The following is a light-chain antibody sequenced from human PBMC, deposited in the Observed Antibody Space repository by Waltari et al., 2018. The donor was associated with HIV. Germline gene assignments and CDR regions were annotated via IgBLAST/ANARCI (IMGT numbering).Light chain of an antibody. J-gene: IGLJ3*02. CDR1: SSNIGSNS. V-gene: IGLV1-44*01. CDR3: AAWDDSLNGWV. CDR2: GNY. Sequence: QSVLAQPPSASGTPGQRVTISCSGSSSNIGSNSMNWYQQLPGTAPKLLIYGNYQRPSGVPARFSGSKSGTSASLAISGLQSEDEADYYCAAWDDSLNGWVFGGGTKLTVL.